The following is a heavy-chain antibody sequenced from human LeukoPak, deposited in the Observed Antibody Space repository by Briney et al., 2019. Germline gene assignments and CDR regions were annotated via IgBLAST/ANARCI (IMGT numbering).Heavy chain of an antibody. CDR3: ARKGSSGYYYFDY. CDR1: GDSISPYY. D-gene: IGHD3-22*01. Sequence: SETLSLTCTVSGDSISPYYWSWIRQPPGKGLEWIGYIYYTGSGSTSNNPSLKSRVTISVDTSKNQFSLKLSSVTAADTAVYYCARKGSSGYYYFDYWGQGTLVTVSS. J-gene: IGHJ4*02. CDR2: IYYTGSGST. V-gene: IGHV4-59*01.